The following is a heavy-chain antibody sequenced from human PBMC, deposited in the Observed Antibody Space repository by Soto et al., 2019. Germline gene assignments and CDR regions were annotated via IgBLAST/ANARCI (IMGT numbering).Heavy chain of an antibody. CDR1: GGTFSSYA. D-gene: IGHD2-15*01. J-gene: IGHJ6*02. Sequence: QVQLVQSGAEVKKPGSSVKVSCKASGGTFSSYAISWVRQAPGQGLEWMGGIIPIFGTANYAQKFQGRVTIPADESTNTAYMERSSVRLGDTPVFYWGTNLLGYCRGGRCTEYYVMDLGGQGPTSPVPS. CDR2: IIPIFGTA. CDR3: GTNLLGYCRGGRCTEYYVMDL. V-gene: IGHV1-69*12.